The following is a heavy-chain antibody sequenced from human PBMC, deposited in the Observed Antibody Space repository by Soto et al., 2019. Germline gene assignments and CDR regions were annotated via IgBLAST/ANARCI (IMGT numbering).Heavy chain of an antibody. CDR1: GFTVSGNF. J-gene: IGHJ4*02. V-gene: IGHV3-53*01. D-gene: IGHD6-13*01. CDR3: ESRFSSSWSVLDD. Sequence: GGSLRLSCAASGFTVSGNFMSWVRQAPGKGLEWVSIIYSGDSTYYADSVKGRFTISRDNSKNTLYLQMNSLRAEDTAVYYCESRFSSSWSVLDDRGQRTSVTGSS. CDR2: IYSGDST.